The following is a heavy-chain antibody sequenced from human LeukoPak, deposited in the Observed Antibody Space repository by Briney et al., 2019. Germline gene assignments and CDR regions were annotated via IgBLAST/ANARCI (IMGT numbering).Heavy chain of an antibody. CDR1: GFPFSSYA. D-gene: IGHD2-15*01. J-gene: IGHJ3*02. CDR2: ISGSGGST. CDR3: AKATRDIVVVVAAIVNAFDI. Sequence: GGSLRLSCAASGFPFSSYAMSWVRQARGKGLEWVSAISGSGGSTYYADSVKGRFTISRDNSKNTLYLQMNSLRAEDTAVYYCAKATRDIVVVVAAIVNAFDIWGQGTMVTVSS. V-gene: IGHV3-23*01.